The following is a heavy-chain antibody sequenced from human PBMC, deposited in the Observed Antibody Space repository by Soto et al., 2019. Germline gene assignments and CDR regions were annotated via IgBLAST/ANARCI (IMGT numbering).Heavy chain of an antibody. CDR2: INPSGGST. CDR3: ARVRRYSDSRSYXYYGMDV. D-gene: IGHD3-22*01. V-gene: IGHV1-46*01. J-gene: IGHJ6*02. CDR1: GYTFTSYY. Sequence: ASVKVSFKASGYTFTSYYMHWVRQAPGQWLELMGIINPSGGSTSYAHKFQGRVTMTRDTSTSTVYMELSSLSSEDTAVYYCARVRRYSDSRSYXYYGMDVGSQGTTVKVSS.